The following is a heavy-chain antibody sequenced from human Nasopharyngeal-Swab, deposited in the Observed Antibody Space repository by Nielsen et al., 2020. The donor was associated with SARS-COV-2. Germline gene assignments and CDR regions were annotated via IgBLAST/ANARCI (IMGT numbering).Heavy chain of an antibody. V-gene: IGHV3-11*06. CDR1: GFTFSDYY. D-gene: IGHD1-26*01. J-gene: IGHJ4*02. Sequence: GESLKISCAASGFTFSDYYMSWIRQAPGKGLERVSYIRSSSSYTNYADSVKGRFTISRDNAKNSLYLQMNSLRAEDTAVYYCAREYSGSYLEVDYWGQGTLVTVSS. CDR2: IRSSSSYT. CDR3: AREYSGSYLEVDY.